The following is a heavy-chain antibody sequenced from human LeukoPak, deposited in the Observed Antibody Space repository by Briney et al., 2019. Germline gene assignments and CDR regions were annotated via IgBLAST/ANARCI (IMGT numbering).Heavy chain of an antibody. CDR2: ISGSGGST. D-gene: IGHD5-18*01. CDR3: AKLGELWLLSYFDY. Sequence: PGRSLRLSCASSGFTFSSYGMSCVRQAPGKGLEWVSAISGSGGSTYYADSVKGRFTISRDNSKNTLYLQMNSLRAEDTAVYYCAKLGELWLLSYFDYWGQGTLVTVSS. V-gene: IGHV3-23*01. J-gene: IGHJ4*02. CDR1: GFTFSSYG.